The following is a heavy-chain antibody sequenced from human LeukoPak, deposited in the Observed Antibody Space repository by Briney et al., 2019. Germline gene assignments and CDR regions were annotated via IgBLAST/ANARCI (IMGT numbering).Heavy chain of an antibody. D-gene: IGHD3-9*01. Sequence: ASVKVSCKASEYTFISYYLHWVRQAPGQGLEWMGIINPSGGSTDYAQKLQGRVTMTRDTSTTTVYMELSSLRSEDTAVYYCARGDILTGYYYDAFDIWGQGTLVTVSS. J-gene: IGHJ3*02. CDR3: ARGDILTGYYYDAFDI. CDR1: EYTFISYY. CDR2: INPSGGST. V-gene: IGHV1-46*01.